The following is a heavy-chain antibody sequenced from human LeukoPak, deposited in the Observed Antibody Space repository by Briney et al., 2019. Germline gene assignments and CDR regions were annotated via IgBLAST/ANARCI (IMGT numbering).Heavy chain of an antibody. V-gene: IGHV4-59*12. D-gene: IGHD3-22*01. Sequence: PSETLSLTCTVSGGSISSYYWSWIRQPPGKGLEWIGYIYYSGSTNYNPSLKSRVTISVDTSKNQFSLKLRSVTAADTAVYYCARVGGITMIVVLITDAFDIWGQGTTVTVSS. CDR1: GGSISSYY. J-gene: IGHJ3*02. CDR3: ARVGGITMIVVLITDAFDI. CDR2: IYYSGST.